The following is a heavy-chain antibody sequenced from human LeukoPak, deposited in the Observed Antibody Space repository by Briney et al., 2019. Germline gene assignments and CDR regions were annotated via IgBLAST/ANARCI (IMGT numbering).Heavy chain of an antibody. CDR3: ARDWGGAWRAFDI. V-gene: IGHV3-21*01. D-gene: IGHD3-16*01. Sequence: GGSLRLSCAASGFPFSTYSMHWVRQAPGKGLEWVSSISSSSSYIYYADSVKGRFTISRDNAKNSLYLQMNSLRAEDTAVYYCARDWGGAWRAFDIWGQGTMVTVSS. CDR1: GFPFSTYS. J-gene: IGHJ3*02. CDR2: ISSSSSYI.